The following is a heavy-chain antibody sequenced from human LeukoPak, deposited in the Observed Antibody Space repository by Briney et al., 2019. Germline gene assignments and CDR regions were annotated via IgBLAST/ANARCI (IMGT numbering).Heavy chain of an antibody. J-gene: IGHJ6*03. CDR1: GYSFTDYY. V-gene: IGHV1-2*02. Sequence: ASVKVSCKASGYSFTDYYMHWVRQASGQGLESMGWINPDSGGTNYPQKFQGRVTMTRDTSISTAYMELSRLRSDDTAVYYCARGGHYYSYSMDVWGKGTTVTVSS. CDR2: INPDSGGT. CDR3: ARGGHYYSYSMDV.